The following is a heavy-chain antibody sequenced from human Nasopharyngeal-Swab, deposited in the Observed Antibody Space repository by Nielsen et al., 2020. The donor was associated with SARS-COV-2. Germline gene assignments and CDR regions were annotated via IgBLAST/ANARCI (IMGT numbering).Heavy chain of an antibody. J-gene: IGHJ6*03. CDR3: ARVSRYYYMDV. CDR2: IYYSGST. V-gene: IGHV4-31*02. Sequence: RQAPGESLEWIGYIYYSGSTYYNPSLKSRVTISVDTSKNQFSLKLSSVTAADTAVYYCARVSRYYYMDVWGKGTTVTVS.